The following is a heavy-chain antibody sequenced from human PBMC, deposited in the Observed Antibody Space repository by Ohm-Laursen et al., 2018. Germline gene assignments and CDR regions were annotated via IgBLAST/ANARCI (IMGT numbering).Heavy chain of an antibody. CDR1: GFTFSTYG. CDR2: VSVGGNT. D-gene: IGHD6-19*01. J-gene: IGHJ6*02. Sequence: GSLRLSCAASGFTFSTYGMAWVRQAPGKGLEWVSSVSVGGNTYYADSVTGRFTISRDNFKNTLYLQLNSLRAEDTAVYYCAKSLIAVGYYGMDVWGQGTLVSVSS. CDR3: AKSLIAVGYYGMDV. V-gene: IGHV3-23*01.